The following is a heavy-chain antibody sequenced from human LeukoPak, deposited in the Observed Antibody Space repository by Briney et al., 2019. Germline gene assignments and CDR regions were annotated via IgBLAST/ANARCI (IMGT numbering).Heavy chain of an antibody. D-gene: IGHD5-18*01. V-gene: IGHV4-31*03. CDR3: ARGGGYSYGY. CDR1: GCSISSGGYY. Sequence: SQTLSLTCTVSGCSISSGGYYWSWIRPHPGKGLEWIGYIYYSGSTYYNPSLKSRVTISVDTSKNQFSLKLSSVTAADTAVYYCARGGGYSYGYWGQGTLVTVSS. J-gene: IGHJ4*02. CDR2: IYYSGST.